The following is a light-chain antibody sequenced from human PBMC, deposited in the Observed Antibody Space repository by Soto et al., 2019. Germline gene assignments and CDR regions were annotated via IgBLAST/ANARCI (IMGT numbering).Light chain of an antibody. J-gene: IGKJ4*01. V-gene: IGKV1-9*01. CDR2: SAS. CDR3: QQLSRYPLT. Sequence: DIQFTQSPSVLSSSVLDTFTITCRASQALSNYLAWYQQKPGKAPDLLIYSASTLQSGVPSRFSGSGSETEFSLTIRALQPEDFATYYCQQLSRYPLTFGGGTKVDIK. CDR1: QALSNY.